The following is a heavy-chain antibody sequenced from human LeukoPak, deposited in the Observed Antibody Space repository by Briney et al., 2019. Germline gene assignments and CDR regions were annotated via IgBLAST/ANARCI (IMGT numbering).Heavy chain of an antibody. CDR1: GFNFRSHA. D-gene: IGHD2-15*01. V-gene: IGHV3-33*01. CDR3: AREPINLVVGVSYGLDV. Sequence: GGSLRLSCAASGFNFRSHAMHWVRQAPVKGLEWVSLIWYDGSKTYYEDSMKGRVTISRDNARNTLYLQINNLRAEDTAVYYCAREPINLVVGVSYGLDVWGLGTAVTVSS. J-gene: IGHJ6*02. CDR2: IWYDGSKT.